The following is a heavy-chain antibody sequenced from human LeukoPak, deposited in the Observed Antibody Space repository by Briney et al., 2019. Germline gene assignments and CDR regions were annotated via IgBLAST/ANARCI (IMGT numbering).Heavy chain of an antibody. J-gene: IGHJ4*02. Sequence: PGRSLRLSCAASGFTFSSYAMHWVRQAPGKGLEWVAVISYDGSNKYYADSVKGRFTISRVNSKNTLYLQMNSLRAEDTAVYYCARAPSSGWSYYFDYWGQGTLVTVSS. V-gene: IGHV3-30-3*01. D-gene: IGHD6-19*01. CDR3: ARAPSSGWSYYFDY. CDR1: GFTFSSYA. CDR2: ISYDGSNK.